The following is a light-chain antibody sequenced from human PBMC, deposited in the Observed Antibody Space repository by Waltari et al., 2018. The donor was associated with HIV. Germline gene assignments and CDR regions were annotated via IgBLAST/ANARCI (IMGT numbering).Light chain of an antibody. CDR3: QQFYSTTWS. Sequence: DIVVTQSPDSLAVSLGGRATMNCKSTQSLLHSSSTKNYLAWFQLKPGQPPKLFIYWASTRASGVPARFSGSGSGTNFTLTINGLQAEDVAIYYCQQFYSTTWSFGPGTRVDI. V-gene: IGKV4-1*01. J-gene: IGKJ1*01. CDR2: WAS. CDR1: QSLLHSSSTKNY.